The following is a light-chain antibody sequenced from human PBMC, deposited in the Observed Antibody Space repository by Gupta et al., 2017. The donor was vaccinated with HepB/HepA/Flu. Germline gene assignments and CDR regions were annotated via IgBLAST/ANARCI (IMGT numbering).Light chain of an antibody. Sequence: SVLTQPPSASGTPGQRVTIPCPGSSSNIGSNTVNWYQQLPGTAPKLLIYSNNQRPSGVPDRFSGSKSGTSASLAISGLQSEDEADYYCAAWDDSLNGPVFGGGTKLTVL. V-gene: IGLV1-44*01. CDR2: SNN. CDR3: AAWDDSLNGPV. CDR1: SSNIGSNT. J-gene: IGLJ2*01.